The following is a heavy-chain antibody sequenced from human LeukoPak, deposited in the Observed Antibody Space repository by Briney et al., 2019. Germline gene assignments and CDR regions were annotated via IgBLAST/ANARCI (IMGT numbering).Heavy chain of an antibody. D-gene: IGHD3-22*01. V-gene: IGHV3-73*01. CDR3: TTTYYYDSSGPY. J-gene: IGHJ4*02. CDR1: GFTFSGSA. CDR2: IRGKANSYAT. Sequence: GGSLRLSCAASGFTFSGSAMHWVRQASGKGLEWVGRIRGKANSYATAYAASVKGRFTISRDDSKNTAYLQMNSLKTEDTAVYYCTTTYYYDSSGPYWGQGTLVTVSS.